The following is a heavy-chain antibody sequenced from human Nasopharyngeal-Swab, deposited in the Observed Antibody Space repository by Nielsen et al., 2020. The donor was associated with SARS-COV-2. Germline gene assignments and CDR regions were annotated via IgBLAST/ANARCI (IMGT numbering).Heavy chain of an antibody. CDR2: IRSKANSYAT. CDR3: TRLSLDGSGPHYYYGMDV. D-gene: IGHD3-10*01. V-gene: IGHV3-73*01. J-gene: IGHJ6*02. CDR1: GFTFSGSA. Sequence: GESLKISCAASGFTFSGSAMHWVRQAAGKGLEWVGRIRSKANSYATAYAASVKGRYTISRDEAKNTEYLQMNSLKTEDTAGYYCTRLSLDGSGPHYYYGMDVWGQGTTVTVSS.